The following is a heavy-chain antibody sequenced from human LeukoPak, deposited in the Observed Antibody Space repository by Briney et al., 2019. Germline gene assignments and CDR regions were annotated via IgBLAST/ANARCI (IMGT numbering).Heavy chain of an antibody. J-gene: IGHJ4*02. D-gene: IGHD3-22*01. CDR3: SSRGSGSYTGGEY. CDR2: INTDGSST. CDR1: GFTFSSYW. Sequence: GGSLGLSCAASGFTFSSYWMHWVRQAPGKGLVWVSRINTDGSSTNYADSVKGRFTISRDNAKNTLYLQMNSLGAEDTAVYYCSSRGSGSYTGGEYWGQGTLVTVSS. V-gene: IGHV3-74*01.